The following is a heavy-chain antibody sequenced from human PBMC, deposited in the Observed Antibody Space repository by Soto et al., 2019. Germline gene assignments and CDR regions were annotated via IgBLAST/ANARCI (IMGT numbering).Heavy chain of an antibody. D-gene: IGHD6-13*01. V-gene: IGHV4-4*02. Sequence: QVQLQESGPGLMKPSGTLSLTCAVSGGSISSSIWWSWVRQPPGKGLEWIGEISHTGSTNYNPSLKSRVTISVDKSKNQFSLRLSSVTAADTAVYFCARDRGSSSLTGAFDIWGQGTMVTVSS. CDR3: ARDRGSSSLTGAFDI. CDR1: GGSISSSIW. CDR2: ISHTGST. J-gene: IGHJ3*02.